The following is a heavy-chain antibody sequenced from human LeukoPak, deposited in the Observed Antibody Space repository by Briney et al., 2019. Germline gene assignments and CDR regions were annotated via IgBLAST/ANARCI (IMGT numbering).Heavy chain of an antibody. CDR2: ISWNIGSI. Sequence: GGSLRLSCVASGFTFDGYAMHWVRQAPGKGLEWVSGISWNIGSIGYADSVKGRFIISRDNAKNSLYLRLNSLRPEDTALYYCAKDDGSLLLDHWGQGTLVTVS. V-gene: IGHV3-9*01. CDR1: GFTFDGYA. J-gene: IGHJ4*02. D-gene: IGHD3-22*01. CDR3: AKDDGSLLLDH.